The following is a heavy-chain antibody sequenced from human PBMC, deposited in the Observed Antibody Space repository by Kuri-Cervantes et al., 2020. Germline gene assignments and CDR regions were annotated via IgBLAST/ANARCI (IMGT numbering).Heavy chain of an antibody. CDR3: AREGYDSSGYYAGGWFDP. CDR1: GYTLTELS. CDR2: INPNSGGT. D-gene: IGHD3-22*01. V-gene: IGHV1-2*02. J-gene: IGHJ5*02. Sequence: ASVKVSCKVSGYTLTELSMHWVRQAPGQGLEWMGWINPNSGGTNYAQKFQGRVTMTRDTSISTAYMELSRLRSDDTAVYYCAREGYDSSGYYAGGWFDPWGQGNRV.